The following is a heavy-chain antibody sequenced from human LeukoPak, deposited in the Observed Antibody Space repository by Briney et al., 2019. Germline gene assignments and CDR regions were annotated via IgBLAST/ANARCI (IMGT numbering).Heavy chain of an antibody. D-gene: IGHD2-15*01. CDR1: GGSISSYY. CDR3: ARHSHCSGGSCPPYYYYYMDV. V-gene: IGHV4-59*01. J-gene: IGHJ6*03. Sequence: SETLSLTCTVSGGSISSYYWSWIRQPPGKGLEWIGYIYYSGSTNYNPSLKSRVTISVDTSKNQFSLKLSSVTAADTAVYYCARHSHCSGGSCPPYYYYYMDVWGKGTTVTVSS. CDR2: IYYSGST.